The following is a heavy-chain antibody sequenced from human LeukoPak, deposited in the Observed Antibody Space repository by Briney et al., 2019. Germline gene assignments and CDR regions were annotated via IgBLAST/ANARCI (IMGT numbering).Heavy chain of an antibody. J-gene: IGHJ4*02. CDR2: IWHDGSAE. Sequence: GRSLRLSCATSGFIFSSYGMYWVRQAPGKGLEWVAVIWHDGSAEFYADSVKGRFSISRDDSKNTVYLQMNSLRAEDTALHYCAKDNRGGWSGYFDYWGRGVLVTVSS. D-gene: IGHD6-19*01. CDR1: GFIFSSYG. V-gene: IGHV3-33*06. CDR3: AKDNRGGWSGYFDY.